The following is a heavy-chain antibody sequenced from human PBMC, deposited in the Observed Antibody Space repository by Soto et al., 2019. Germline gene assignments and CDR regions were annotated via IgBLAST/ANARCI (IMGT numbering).Heavy chain of an antibody. CDR1: GGSISSYY. Sequence: PSETLSLTCTVSGGSISSYYWSWIRQPPGKGLEWIGYIYYSGNTNYNPSLKSRVTISVDTSKNQFSLKLSSVTAADTAAYYCGRGEVDRYNWNYGIDYWGQGTLVTVSS. V-gene: IGHV4-59*01. CDR3: GRGEVDRYNWNYGIDY. J-gene: IGHJ4*02. CDR2: IYYSGNT. D-gene: IGHD1-7*01.